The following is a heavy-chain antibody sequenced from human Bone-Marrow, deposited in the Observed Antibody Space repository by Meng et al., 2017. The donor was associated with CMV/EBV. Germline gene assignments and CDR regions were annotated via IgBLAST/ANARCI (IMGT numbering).Heavy chain of an antibody. J-gene: IGHJ4*02. D-gene: IGHD6-19*01. CDR3: AKAGGRQWLITFDY. CDR2: ISGGST. Sequence: GESLKISCAASGFAVSSNEMSWVRQAPGKGLEWVSSISGGSTYYADSRKGRFTFSRDNSKNTLHLQMNSLRAEDTAVYYCAKAGGRQWLITFDYWGQGTLVTVSS. CDR1: GFAVSSNE. V-gene: IGHV3-38-3*01.